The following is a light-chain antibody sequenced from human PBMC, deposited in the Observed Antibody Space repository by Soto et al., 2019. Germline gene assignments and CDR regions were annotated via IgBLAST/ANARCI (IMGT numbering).Light chain of an antibody. CDR2: EVT. V-gene: IGLV2-14*01. Sequence: LTQPASVSGSPGQSIAISRSGSSSDLGIYNYVSWYQQHPGKVPKLIIFEVTNRPSGVSNRFSGSKSGNTASLTISGLQAEDEADYYCSSYTTSSTRVFGTGTKVTVL. CDR1: SSDLGIYNY. CDR3: SSYTTSSTRV. J-gene: IGLJ1*01.